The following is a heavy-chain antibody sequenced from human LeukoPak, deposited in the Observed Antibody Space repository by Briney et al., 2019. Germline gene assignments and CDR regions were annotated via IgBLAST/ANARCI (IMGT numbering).Heavy chain of an antibody. CDR1: GESFSGYY. Sequence: SETLSLTCAVYGESFSGYYWSWIRQPPGKGLEWIGDIIHSGSTNYNPSLKSRVTISVDTSKNQFSLKLSSVTAADTAVYYCARAPRDGYKKPYYYYYMDVWGKGTTVTVSS. V-gene: IGHV4-34*12. D-gene: IGHD5-24*01. CDR3: ARAPRDGYKKPYYYYYMDV. CDR2: IIHSGST. J-gene: IGHJ6*03.